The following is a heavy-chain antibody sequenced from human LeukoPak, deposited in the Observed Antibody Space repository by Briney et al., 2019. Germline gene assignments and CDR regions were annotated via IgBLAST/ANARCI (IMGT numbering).Heavy chain of an antibody. Sequence: GGSLRLSCAASGFTFISYAMSAVRQAAGQGLEWVSAICGRGGSTYYVDSVKGRFPNSRETSKNPLYLQMNSLRAEDTAVYYCAKDHGSSLGGAFDFWSQGNLVTVSS. V-gene: IGHV3-23*01. CDR3: AKDHGSSLGGAFDF. CDR1: GFTFISYA. J-gene: IGHJ4*02. CDR2: ICGRGGST. D-gene: IGHD6-6*01.